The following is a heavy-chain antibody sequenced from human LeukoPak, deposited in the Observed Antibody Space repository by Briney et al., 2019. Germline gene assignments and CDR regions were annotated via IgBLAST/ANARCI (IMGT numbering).Heavy chain of an antibody. Sequence: ASVKVSCKASGGTFSSYAISWVRQAPGQWLEWMGRISAYNGNRNYAQKVQDRVTMTTDTSTSTAYMDLGSLTPDDTAVYYCANRVDYGAYYGMDVWGQGTTVTVSS. CDR3: ANRVDYGAYYGMDV. CDR1: GGTFSSYA. CDR2: ISAYNGNR. V-gene: IGHV1-18*01. D-gene: IGHD4-17*01. J-gene: IGHJ6*02.